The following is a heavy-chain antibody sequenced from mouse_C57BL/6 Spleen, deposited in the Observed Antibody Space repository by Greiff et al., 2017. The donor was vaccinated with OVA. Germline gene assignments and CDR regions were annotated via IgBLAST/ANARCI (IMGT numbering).Heavy chain of an antibody. CDR3: TRGPYDGNFDY. V-gene: IGHV1-15*01. CDR2: IDPETGGT. Sequence: QVQLKQSGAELVRPGASVTLSCKASGYTFTDYEMHWVKQTPVHGLEWIGAIDPETGGTAYNQKFKGKAILTADKSSSTAYMELRSLTSEDSAVYYCTRGPYDGNFDYWGQGTTLTVSS. D-gene: IGHD2-12*01. J-gene: IGHJ2*01. CDR1: GYTFTDYE.